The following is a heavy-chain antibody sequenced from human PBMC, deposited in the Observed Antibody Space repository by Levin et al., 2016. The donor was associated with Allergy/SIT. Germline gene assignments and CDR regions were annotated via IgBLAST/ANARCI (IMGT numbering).Heavy chain of an antibody. Sequence: WVRQAPGQRLEWMGWINAGNGNTKYSQKFQGRVTITRDTSASTAYMELSSLRSEDTAVYYCARRPPGYDFWSGYYIPFGADYWGQGTLVTVSS. J-gene: IGHJ4*02. V-gene: IGHV1-3*01. D-gene: IGHD3-3*01. CDR2: INAGNGNT. CDR3: ARRPPGYDFWSGYYIPFGADY.